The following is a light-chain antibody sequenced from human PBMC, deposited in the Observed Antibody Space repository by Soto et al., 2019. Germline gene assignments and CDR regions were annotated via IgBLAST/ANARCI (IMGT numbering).Light chain of an antibody. J-gene: IGKJ5*01. CDR2: GAS. CDR1: QSVSTK. CDR3: QQYNSWPPIT. V-gene: IGKV3-15*01. Sequence: EILMTQSPDTLYVSPGSGATLSCRVSQSVSTKLAWYQQKAGQAPRLLIYGASTRATGIPDRFSGSGSGTEFTLTISSLQSEDFAVYYCQQYNSWPPITFGQGTRLEI.